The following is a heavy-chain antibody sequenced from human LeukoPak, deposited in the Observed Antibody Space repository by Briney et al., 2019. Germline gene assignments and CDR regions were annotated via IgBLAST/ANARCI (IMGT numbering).Heavy chain of an antibody. Sequence: SENLSLNSTVSGGSISRSRYYWGWLRQPPGKGLGWIGSIYYGGSTYYSPSLKSRVTISVDTSKTQSSLKLTSVTAADTAVYYCARVHYGSGSLYYYYYYMDVWGKGTTVTISS. CDR2: IYYGGST. V-gene: IGHV4-39*01. J-gene: IGHJ6*03. D-gene: IGHD3-10*01. CDR3: ARVHYGSGSLYYYYYYMDV. CDR1: GGSISRSRYY.